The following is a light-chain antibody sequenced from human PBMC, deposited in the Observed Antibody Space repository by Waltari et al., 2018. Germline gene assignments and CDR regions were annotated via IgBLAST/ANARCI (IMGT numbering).Light chain of an antibody. J-gene: IGLJ2*01. V-gene: IGLV3-27*01. CDR1: VLAHKD. CDR2: RDT. Sequence: SFELTQTSSLSVSPGQTVRISCSGDVLAHKDARWCQQNPGQAPVLIIFRDTERPSGIPERFSGSSSGTTATLIIRGAQVEDEGDYYCYAAADNNLGVFGGGTKVTVL. CDR3: YAAADNNLGV.